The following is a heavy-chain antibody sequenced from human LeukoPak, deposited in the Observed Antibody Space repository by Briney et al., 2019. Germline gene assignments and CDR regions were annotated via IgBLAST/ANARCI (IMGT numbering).Heavy chain of an antibody. Sequence: PSETLSLTCTVSGGSISSYYWSWIRQPPGKGLEWIGNIYYSGSTNYNPSLKSRVTISLDTSKDRFSLRLSSVTAADTAVYYCARDLWFGEYNWFDPWGQGTLVTVSS. CDR2: IYYSGST. CDR1: GGSISSYY. J-gene: IGHJ5*02. V-gene: IGHV4-59*12. CDR3: ARDLWFGEYNWFDP. D-gene: IGHD3-10*01.